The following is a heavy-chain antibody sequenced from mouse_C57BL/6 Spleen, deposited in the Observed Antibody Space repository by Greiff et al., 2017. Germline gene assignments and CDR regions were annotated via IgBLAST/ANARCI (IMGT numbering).Heavy chain of an antibody. CDR2: IYPRDGST. V-gene: IGHV1-85*01. Sequence: VQLQQSGPELVKPGASVKLSCKASGYTFTSYDINWVKQRPGQGLEWIGWIYPRDGSTKYNEKFKGKATLTVDTSSSTAYMELHSLTSEDSAVYCCARRGLSWVWYFDVWGTGTTVTVSS. J-gene: IGHJ1*03. D-gene: IGHD2-4*01. CDR1: GYTFTSYD. CDR3: ARRGLSWVWYFDV.